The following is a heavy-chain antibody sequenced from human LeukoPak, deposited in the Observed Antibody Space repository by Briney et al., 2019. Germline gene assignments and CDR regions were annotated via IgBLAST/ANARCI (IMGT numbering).Heavy chain of an antibody. Sequence: GASVKVSCKASGYTFTSYGISWVRQAPGQGLEWMGWISAYNGNTNYAQKFQGRVTMTRDMSTSTVYMELSSLRSEDTAVYYCARGRDSGSYYACLFDYWGQGTLVTVSS. D-gene: IGHD1-26*01. CDR1: GYTFTSYG. V-gene: IGHV1-18*01. CDR2: ISAYNGNT. J-gene: IGHJ4*02. CDR3: ARGRDSGSYYACLFDY.